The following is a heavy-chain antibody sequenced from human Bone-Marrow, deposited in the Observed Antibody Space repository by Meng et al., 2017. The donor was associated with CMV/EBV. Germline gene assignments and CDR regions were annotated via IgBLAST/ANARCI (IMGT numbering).Heavy chain of an antibody. CDR1: GFTFSSYG. CDR3: AKDAVPAGRGVLDY. D-gene: IGHD2-2*01. Sequence: GESLKIYCAASGFTFSSYGMHWVRQAPGKGLEWVAFIRYDGSNKYYADSVKGRFTISRDNSKNTLYLQMNSLRAEDTAVYYCAKDAVPAGRGVLDYWGQGTLVTVYS. CDR2: IRYDGSNK. J-gene: IGHJ4*02. V-gene: IGHV3-30*02.